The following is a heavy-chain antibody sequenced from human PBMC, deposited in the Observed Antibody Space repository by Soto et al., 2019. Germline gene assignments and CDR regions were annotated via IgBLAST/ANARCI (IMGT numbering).Heavy chain of an antibody. CDR2: IIPIFGTA. D-gene: IGHD3-22*01. V-gene: IGHV1-69*13. CDR1: GGTFSSYA. J-gene: IGHJ4*02. CDR3: ARERLYYDSSNV. Sequence: GASVKVSCKASGGTFSSYAISWVRQAPGQGLEWMGGIIPIFGTANYAQKFQGRVTITADESTSTAYMELSSLRSEDTAVYYCARERLYYDSSNVWGQGTLVTVSS.